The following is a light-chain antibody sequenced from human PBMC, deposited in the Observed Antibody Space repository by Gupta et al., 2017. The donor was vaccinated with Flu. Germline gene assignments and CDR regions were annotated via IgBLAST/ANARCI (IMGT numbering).Light chain of an antibody. Sequence: PATLSVSPGERVTLSCRASQSVSSSLAWYQQKPGQAPRLLIYGASTRATGIPARFSGSGSGTEFTLTISSLQSEDFAVYYCQQYKNWPLTFGPGTKVDIK. V-gene: IGKV3-15*01. CDR3: QQYKNWPLT. CDR2: GAS. CDR1: QSVSSS. J-gene: IGKJ3*01.